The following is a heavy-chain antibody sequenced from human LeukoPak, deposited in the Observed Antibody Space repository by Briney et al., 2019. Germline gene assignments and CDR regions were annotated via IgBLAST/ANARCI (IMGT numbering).Heavy chain of an antibody. D-gene: IGHD6-19*01. J-gene: IGHJ4*02. V-gene: IGHV3-43D*03. CDR3: AKDSVAVTGTGNIDY. CDR2: ISWDGGSS. Sequence: GGSLRLSCAASGFTFDDYAMHWVRQAPGKGLEWVSLISWDGGSSYYADSVKGRFTISRDISKNSLYLQMNSLRAEDTALYYCAKDSVAVTGTGNIDYWGQGTLVTVSS. CDR1: GFTFDDYA.